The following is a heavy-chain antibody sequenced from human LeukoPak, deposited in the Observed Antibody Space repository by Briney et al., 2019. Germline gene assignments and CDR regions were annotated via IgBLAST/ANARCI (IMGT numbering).Heavy chain of an antibody. CDR2: IWYDGSNK. CDR1: GFTFSLYG. Sequence: PGGSLRLSCAASGFTFSLYGMHWVRQAPGRGLEWVAVIWYDGSNKYYADSVKGRFAISRDNSKNTLYLQMNSLRGEDTAVYYCAKASPNWGFDYWGQGTLVTVSS. V-gene: IGHV3-33*06. D-gene: IGHD7-27*01. CDR3: AKASPNWGFDY. J-gene: IGHJ4*02.